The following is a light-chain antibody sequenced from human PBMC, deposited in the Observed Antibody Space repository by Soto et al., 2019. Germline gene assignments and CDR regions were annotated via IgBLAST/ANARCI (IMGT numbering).Light chain of an antibody. Sequence: DIQMTQSPSSLSASIGDRVTITCQASQNITNNLSWYQQKPGKAPNLLIDGASTFQTGVPSRFSGGGSGTDFIFTISSLQPEDVATYYCQQYYDLPITFGQGTRL. J-gene: IGKJ5*01. CDR2: GAS. CDR3: QQYYDLPIT. CDR1: QNITNN. V-gene: IGKV1-33*01.